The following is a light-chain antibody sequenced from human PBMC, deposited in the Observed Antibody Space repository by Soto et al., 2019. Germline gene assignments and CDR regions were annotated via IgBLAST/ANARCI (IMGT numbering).Light chain of an antibody. CDR3: SSYTSSVGVV. CDR2: DVS. J-gene: IGLJ2*01. CDR1: SSDVGGYNY. Sequence: QSALTQPASVSGSPGRSITISCTGTSSDVGGYNYVSWYQQHPGKAPKLMIYDVSNRPSGVSNRFSGSKSGNTASLTISGLQAEDEADYYCSSYTSSVGVVFGGGTKVTVL. V-gene: IGLV2-14*01.